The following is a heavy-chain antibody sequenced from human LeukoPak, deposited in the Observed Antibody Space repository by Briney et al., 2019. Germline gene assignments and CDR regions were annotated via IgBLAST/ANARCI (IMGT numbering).Heavy chain of an antibody. Sequence: SETLSLTCTVSGGSISSYYWSWIRQPPGKGLEWIGEINHSGRTNYNPSLKSRVTMSVDTSKNEFSLKLSSVTAADTAVYYCARGGGSSGWYTGLFDYWGQGTLVTVAS. CDR3: ARGGGSSGWYTGLFDY. D-gene: IGHD6-19*01. V-gene: IGHV4-59*12. CDR1: GGSISSYY. J-gene: IGHJ4*02. CDR2: INHSGRT.